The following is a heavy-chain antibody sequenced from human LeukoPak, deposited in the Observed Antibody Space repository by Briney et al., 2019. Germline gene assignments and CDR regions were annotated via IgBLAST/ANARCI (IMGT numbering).Heavy chain of an antibody. CDR3: ARVGDCSSTSCYVWEDYYYYYGMDV. J-gene: IGHJ6*04. CDR1: GYTFSSYG. Sequence: ASVKVSCKASGYTFSSYGISWVRQAPGQGLEGMGWIYAYNGNTNYAQKLQGRVTMTTDTSTSTAYMELRSLRSDDTAVYYCARVGDCSSTSCYVWEDYYYYYGMDVWGKGTTVTVSS. CDR2: IYAYNGNT. V-gene: IGHV1-18*04. D-gene: IGHD2-2*01.